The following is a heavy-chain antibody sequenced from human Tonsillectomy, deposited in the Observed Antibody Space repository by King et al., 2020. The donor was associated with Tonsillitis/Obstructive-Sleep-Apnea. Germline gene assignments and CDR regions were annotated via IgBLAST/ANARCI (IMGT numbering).Heavy chain of an antibody. J-gene: IGHJ3*02. CDR2: ISWNSGSI. V-gene: IGHV3-9*01. CDR1: GFTFDDYA. D-gene: IGHD2/OR15-2a*01. CDR3: TKDILYFAQGDGFDI. Sequence: VQLVESGGGLVQPGRSLRLSCEASGFTFDDYAMHWVRQAPGKGLEWVSGISWNSGSIGYADSVKGRFTISRDNAKNSLYLKMNSLRAEDTALYYCTKDILYFAQGDGFDIWGQGTMVTVSS.